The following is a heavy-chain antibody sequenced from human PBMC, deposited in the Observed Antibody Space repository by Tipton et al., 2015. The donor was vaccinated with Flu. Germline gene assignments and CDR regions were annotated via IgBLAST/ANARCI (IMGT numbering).Heavy chain of an antibody. CDR3: ARGLSGSGSYERRYFDS. D-gene: IGHD3-10*01. Sequence: TLSLTCSVSGDSIGSRYFWGWIRQPPGKGLEWIGNIHRTGSTYYNPSPKSRVTISVDTSKNQFSLKLSSVTAADTAAYYCARGLSGSGSYERRYFDSWGQGTLVTVSS. CDR2: IHRTGST. J-gene: IGHJ4*02. CDR1: GDSIGSRYF. V-gene: IGHV4-38-2*02.